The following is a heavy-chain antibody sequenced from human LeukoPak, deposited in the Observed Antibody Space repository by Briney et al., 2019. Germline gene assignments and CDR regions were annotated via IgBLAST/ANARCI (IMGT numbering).Heavy chain of an antibody. Sequence: LETLSLTCTVSGDSINTDHYWSWIRQTPGKGLEWIGYIYSRGTTHYNPSLTGRVTISLDTSKNQFSLNLRSVTAADTALYYCARDSFTGGGPTPSDVFDIWGQGTTVTVSS. J-gene: IGHJ3*02. CDR1: GDSINTDHY. CDR3: ARDSFTGGGPTPSDVFDI. D-gene: IGHD3-16*01. V-gene: IGHV4-59*11. CDR2: IYSRGTT.